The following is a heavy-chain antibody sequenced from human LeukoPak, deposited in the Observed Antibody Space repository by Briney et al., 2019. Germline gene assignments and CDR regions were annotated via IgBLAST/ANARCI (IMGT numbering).Heavy chain of an antibody. CDR1: GYTFTGYY. CDR2: INPNSGGT. D-gene: IGHD4-17*01. V-gene: IGHV1-2*02. J-gene: IGHJ5*02. Sequence: ASVKVSCKASGYTFTGYYMHWVRQAPGQGLEWMGWINPNSGGTNYAQKLQGRVTMTTDTSTSTAYMELRSLRSDDTAVYYCARDWDTGYGDYGWFDPWGQGTLVTVSS. CDR3: ARDWDTGYGDYGWFDP.